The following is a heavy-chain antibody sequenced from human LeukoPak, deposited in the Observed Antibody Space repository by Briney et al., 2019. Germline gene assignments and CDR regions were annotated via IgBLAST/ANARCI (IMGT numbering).Heavy chain of an antibody. J-gene: IGHJ4*02. D-gene: IGHD4-11*01. CDR2: IYHSGST. CDR1: GGSISSSNW. Sequence: SETLSLTCAVSGGSISSSNWWSWVRQPPGKGLEWIGEIYHSGSTNYNPSLKSRVTISVDTSKNQFSLKLSSVTAADTAVYYCARGGRGPTTATKLDYWGQGTLVTVSS. V-gene: IGHV4-4*02. CDR3: ARGGRGPTTATKLDY.